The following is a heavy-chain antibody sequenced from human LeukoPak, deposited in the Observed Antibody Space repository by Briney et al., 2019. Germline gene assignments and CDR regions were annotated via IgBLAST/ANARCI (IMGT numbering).Heavy chain of an antibody. CDR2: ISPAGGTP. D-gene: IGHD6-13*01. CDR1: GFTFSSEA. Sequence: GGSLRLSGAVSGFTFSSEAMLWVRQLPGGGLEWVSTISPAGGTPYYAESMKCRFTFARDNSTSTLYMQMNSLRAEDTAVYYCTKVRSGSSSWAVRVFDYWGQGALVTVSS. J-gene: IGHJ4*02. V-gene: IGHV3-23*01. CDR3: TKVRSGSSSWAVRVFDY.